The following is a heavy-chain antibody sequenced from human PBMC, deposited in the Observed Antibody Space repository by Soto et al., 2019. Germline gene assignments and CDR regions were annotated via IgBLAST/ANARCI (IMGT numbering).Heavy chain of an antibody. D-gene: IGHD5-12*01. CDR3: ARELGRDGYNYPYYFDY. CDR1: GGTFSSYA. J-gene: IGHJ4*02. CDR2: IIPIFGTA. Sequence: QVQLVQSGAEVKKPGSSVKVSCKASGGTFSSYAISWVRQAPGQGLEWMGGIIPIFGTANYAQKFQGRVTITADETTSTAYMERSSLRSEDTAVYYCARELGRDGYNYPYYFDYWGQGTLFTVSS. V-gene: IGHV1-69*12.